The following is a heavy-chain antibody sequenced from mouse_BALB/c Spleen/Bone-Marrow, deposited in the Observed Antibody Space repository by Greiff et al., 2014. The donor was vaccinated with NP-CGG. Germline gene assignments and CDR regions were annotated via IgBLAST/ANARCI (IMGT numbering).Heavy chain of an antibody. D-gene: IGHD4-1*01. CDR2: ISGGSSTF. CDR3: TRGGNWEDFDY. CDR1: GFTFSSFG. Sequence: EVMLVESGGGLVQPGGSRKFSCAASGFTFSSFGMHWVRQAPERGLEWVAYISGGSSTFYYADTVKGRFTISRDNTKNTLFLQMTSPRSEDTAMYYCTRGGNWEDFDYWGQGTTLTVSS. J-gene: IGHJ2*01. V-gene: IGHV5-17*02.